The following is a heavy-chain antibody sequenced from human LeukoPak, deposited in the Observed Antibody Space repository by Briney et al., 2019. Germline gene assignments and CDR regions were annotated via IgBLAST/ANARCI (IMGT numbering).Heavy chain of an antibody. CDR2: IYTSGST. D-gene: IGHD3-10*01. CDR3: ARAPGGYGSGSRGAFDI. Sequence: SETLSLTCGVSDEFYSSYYWSWIRQPAGKGLEWIGRIYTSGSTNYNPSLKSRVTMSVDTSKNQFSLKLNSVTAADTAVYYCARAPGGYGSGSRGAFDIWGQGTLVTVSS. J-gene: IGHJ3*02. CDR1: DEFYSSYY. V-gene: IGHV4-4*07.